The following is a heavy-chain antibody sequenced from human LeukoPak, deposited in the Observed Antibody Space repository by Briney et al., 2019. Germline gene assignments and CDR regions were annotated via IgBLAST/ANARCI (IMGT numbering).Heavy chain of an antibody. CDR2: IYPGDSDT. Sequence: GESLKISCKGSGYSFTSYRIGWVRQMPGRGLEWMGIIYPGDSDTRYSPSFQGQVTISADKSISTAYLQWSSLKASDTAMYYCARDLYYYGSGSIFDYWGQGTLVTVSS. J-gene: IGHJ4*02. V-gene: IGHV5-51*01. CDR3: ARDLYYYGSGSIFDY. D-gene: IGHD3-10*01. CDR1: GYSFTSYR.